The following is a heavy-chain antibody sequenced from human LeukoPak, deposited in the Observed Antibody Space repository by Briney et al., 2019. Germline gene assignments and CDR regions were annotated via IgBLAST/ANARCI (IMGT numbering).Heavy chain of an antibody. Sequence: GSLRLSCAASGFTVSSNYMSWVRQAPGKGLEWVSVIYSGGSTYYADSVKGRFTISRDNSKNTLYLQMNSLRAEDTAVYYCARGGYSYTPYFDYWGQGTLVTVSS. D-gene: IGHD5-18*01. J-gene: IGHJ4*02. CDR2: IYSGGST. CDR1: GFTVSSNY. CDR3: ARGGYSYTPYFDY. V-gene: IGHV3-53*01.